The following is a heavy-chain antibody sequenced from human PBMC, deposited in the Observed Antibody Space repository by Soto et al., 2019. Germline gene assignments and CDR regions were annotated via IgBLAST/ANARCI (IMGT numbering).Heavy chain of an antibody. CDR2: ISAYNGNT. V-gene: IGHV1-18*01. J-gene: IGHJ3*02. CDR1: GYTFTSYG. CDR3: ARDLGYYDSSGYYGDAFNI. Sequence: ASVKVSCKASGYTFTSYGISWVRQAPGQGLEWMGWISAYNGNTNYAQKLQGRVTMTTDTSTSTAYMELRSLRSDDTAVYYCARDLGYYDSSGYYGDAFNIWGQGTMVTGSS. D-gene: IGHD3-22*01.